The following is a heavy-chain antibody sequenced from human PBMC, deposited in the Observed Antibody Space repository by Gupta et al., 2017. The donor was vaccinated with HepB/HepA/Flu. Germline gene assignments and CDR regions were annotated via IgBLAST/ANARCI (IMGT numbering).Heavy chain of an antibody. D-gene: IGHD4-17*01. CDR3: AREIFDGDYRYYYGMDV. Sequence: QVQLVESGGGVVQPGRSLRLSCAASGFTFSRYAVHWVRQAPGKGLEWVAFISYDGNNKYYADSVKGRFTISRDNSKNTLYLQMNSLRGEDTAIYYCAREIFDGDYRYYYGMDVWGQGTTVTVSS. CDR1: GFTFSRYA. J-gene: IGHJ6*02. V-gene: IGHV3-30-3*01. CDR2: ISYDGNNK.